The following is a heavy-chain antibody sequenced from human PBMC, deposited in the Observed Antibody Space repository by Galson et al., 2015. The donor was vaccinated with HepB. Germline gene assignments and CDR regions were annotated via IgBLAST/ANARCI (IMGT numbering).Heavy chain of an antibody. CDR3: AKDRGVPSALYYYGMDV. V-gene: IGHV3-30*18. J-gene: IGHJ6*02. D-gene: IGHD2-2*01. Sequence: SLRLSCAASGFTFSVYGMHWVRQPPGKGLEWVAVISYDGSNKHYADAGKGRFTISRDNSNNTLYLQMNSLRAEDTAVYYCAKDRGVPSALYYYGMDVWGQGTTVTVSS. CDR1: GFTFSVYG. CDR2: ISYDGSNK.